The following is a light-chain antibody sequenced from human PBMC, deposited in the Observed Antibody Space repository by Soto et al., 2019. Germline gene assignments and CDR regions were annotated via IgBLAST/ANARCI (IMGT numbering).Light chain of an antibody. Sequence: DIQMTQSPSTLSAYIGDRVTITCRASQSTSSYLAWYQQKPGKAPKLLIYQASSLENGVPSRFSGSGSGTEFSLTISSLQPDDFATYYSQQSSSHSTFCQGT. J-gene: IGKJ1*01. CDR1: QSTSSY. CDR2: QAS. CDR3: QQSSSHST. V-gene: IGKV1-5*03.